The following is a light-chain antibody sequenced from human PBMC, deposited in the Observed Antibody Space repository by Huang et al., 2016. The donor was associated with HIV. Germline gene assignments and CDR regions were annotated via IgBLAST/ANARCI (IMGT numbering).Light chain of an antibody. Sequence: IVLTQSPVTLSLSPGERATLSCRASQSVSRYLAWYQQQPGQTPRLLIYDASNRATGIPARFSGSGSGTDFTLTISSLEPEDFAVYYCQQRSSWPITFGQGTRLEIK. CDR3: QQRSSWPIT. CDR1: QSVSRY. CDR2: DAS. V-gene: IGKV3-11*01. J-gene: IGKJ5*01.